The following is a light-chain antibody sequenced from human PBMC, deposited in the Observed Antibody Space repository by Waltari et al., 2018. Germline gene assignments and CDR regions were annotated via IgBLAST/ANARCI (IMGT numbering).Light chain of an antibody. CDR1: KSVLYSSNNRNY. CDR3: QQYFNTPPT. V-gene: IGKV4-1*01. CDR2: WAS. J-gene: IGKJ1*01. Sequence: DIVMTPPPDSLPVSLGERATITCDSSKSVLYSSNNRNYVAWYQQQPGQPPKLLISWASTRESRFTDRVSGSGSGTDFTLTISSLKAEDGAIYYCQQYFNTPPTFGQGTKVEVK.